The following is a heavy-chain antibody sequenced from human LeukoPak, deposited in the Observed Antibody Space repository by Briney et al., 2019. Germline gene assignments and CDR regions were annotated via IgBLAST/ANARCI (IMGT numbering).Heavy chain of an antibody. CDR3: ARDLVEQQLVGFLDY. CDR1: GFTFSRYS. Sequence: GGSLRLSCAASGFTFSRYSMNWVRQAPGKGLEWLLYISSSDTIIYSADSVKGRFTTYRTNARNSLYLQMNSLRDEDTAVYYCARDLVEQQLVGFLDYWGQGPLVTVSS. D-gene: IGHD6-13*01. J-gene: IGHJ4*02. CDR2: ISSSDTII. V-gene: IGHV3-48*02.